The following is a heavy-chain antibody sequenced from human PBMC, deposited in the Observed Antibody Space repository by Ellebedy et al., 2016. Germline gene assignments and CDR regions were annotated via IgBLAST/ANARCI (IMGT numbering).Heavy chain of an antibody. J-gene: IGHJ4*02. Sequence: ASVKVSXXASGYTFSNYDVNWVRQAPGQRLEWMGWINNGNGNTAYSQKFQGRVSITRDAAVSTAYMEVSSLTSEDTAVYYCATGDASGSQFHYWGQGTLVTVSS. CDR2: INNGNGNT. CDR1: GYTFSNYD. CDR3: ATGDASGSQFHY. V-gene: IGHV1-3*04. D-gene: IGHD3-10*01.